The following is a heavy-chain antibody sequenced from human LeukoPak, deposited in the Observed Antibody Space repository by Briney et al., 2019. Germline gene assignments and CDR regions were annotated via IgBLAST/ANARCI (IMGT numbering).Heavy chain of an antibody. Sequence: GRSLRLSCAASGFTFSSYGMHWVRQAPGKGLEWVAVISYDGSNTYYADSVKGRFTISRDNSKNTLYLQMNSLRAEETAVYYCAKERKYYDSSGYSGFDYWGQGTLVTVSS. CDR3: AKERKYYDSSGYSGFDY. D-gene: IGHD3-22*01. CDR1: GFTFSSYG. V-gene: IGHV3-30*18. J-gene: IGHJ4*02. CDR2: ISYDGSNT.